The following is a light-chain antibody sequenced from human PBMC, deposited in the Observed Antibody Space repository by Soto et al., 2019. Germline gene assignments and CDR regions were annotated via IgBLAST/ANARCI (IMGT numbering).Light chain of an antibody. CDR2: GAS. J-gene: IGKJ4*01. Sequence: EIVMTQSPATLSVSPGERATLSCRASQSVSSNLAWYQQKPGQAPRLLIYGASTRATGIPARFSGSGSGTEFTLTISSLQSEDFAVYYCRQYNIWPLTFGGGTKVEIQ. CDR1: QSVSSN. CDR3: RQYNIWPLT. V-gene: IGKV3-15*01.